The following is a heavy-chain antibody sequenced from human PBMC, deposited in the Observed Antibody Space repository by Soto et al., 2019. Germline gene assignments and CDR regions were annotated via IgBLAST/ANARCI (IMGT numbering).Heavy chain of an antibody. J-gene: IGHJ6*02. CDR1: GASISSSSYY. V-gene: IGHV4-39*01. D-gene: IGHD1-7*01. CDR2: IYYSGST. CDR3: ARLNAGTTYYYYGMDV. Sequence: QLQLHESGPGLVKPSETLSLTCTVSGASISSSSYYWGWIRQPPGKGLEWIGSIYYSGSTYYNPSLKSRVPISXXTXKXQFPLKLSSVTAADTALYYCARLNAGTTYYYYGMDVWGQGTTVTVSS.